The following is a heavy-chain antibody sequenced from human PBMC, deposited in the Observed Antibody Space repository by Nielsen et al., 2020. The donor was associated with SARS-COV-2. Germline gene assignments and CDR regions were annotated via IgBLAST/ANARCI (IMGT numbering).Heavy chain of an antibody. Sequence: SETLSLTCTVSGGSISSYYWSWIRQPPGKGLEWIGEINHSGSTNYNPSLKSRVTISVDTSKNQFSLKLSSVTAADTAVYYCARDHTAAGPNWFDPWGQGTLVTVSS. CDR3: ARDHTAAGPNWFDP. D-gene: IGHD6-13*01. CDR1: GGSISSYY. J-gene: IGHJ5*02. V-gene: IGHV4-34*01. CDR2: INHSGST.